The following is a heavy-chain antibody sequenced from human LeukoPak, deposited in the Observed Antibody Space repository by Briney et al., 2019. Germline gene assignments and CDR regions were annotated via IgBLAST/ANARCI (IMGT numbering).Heavy chain of an antibody. CDR1: GFTFSSYS. Sequence: GGSLRLSCAASGFTFSSYSMNWVRQAPGKGLEWVSSISSSSSYIYYADSVKGRFTISRDNAKNSLYLQMNSLRAEDTAVYYCARVWFGELPPYYFDYWGQGTLVTVSS. CDR3: ARVWFGELPPYYFDY. J-gene: IGHJ4*02. CDR2: ISSSSSYI. V-gene: IGHV3-21*01. D-gene: IGHD3-10*01.